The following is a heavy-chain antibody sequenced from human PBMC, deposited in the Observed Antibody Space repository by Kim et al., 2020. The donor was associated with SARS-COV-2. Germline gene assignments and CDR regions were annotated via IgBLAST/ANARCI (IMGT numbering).Heavy chain of an antibody. J-gene: IGHJ4*02. D-gene: IGHD3-9*01. CDR3: ARGVRTISNYDY. Sequence: GYAQKFQGRVTMTMDPSITTAYMELSSLRSEGTAVYYCARGVRTISNYDYWGQGTLVTVSS. V-gene: IGHV1-8*01.